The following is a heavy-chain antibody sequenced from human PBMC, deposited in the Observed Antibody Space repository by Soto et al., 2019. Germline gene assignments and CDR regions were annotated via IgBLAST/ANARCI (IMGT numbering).Heavy chain of an antibody. CDR1: GYTFISYG. V-gene: IGHV1-18*01. CDR3: ARSQFPIAVAGTTFDY. Sequence: GASVKVSCKAPGYTFISYGISWVRQAPGQGLEWMGWISAYNGNTNYAQKLQGRVTMTTVTSTSTAYMELRSLRSDDTAVYYCARSQFPIAVAGTTFDYWGRGTLVTVSS. D-gene: IGHD6-19*01. CDR2: ISAYNGNT. J-gene: IGHJ4*02.